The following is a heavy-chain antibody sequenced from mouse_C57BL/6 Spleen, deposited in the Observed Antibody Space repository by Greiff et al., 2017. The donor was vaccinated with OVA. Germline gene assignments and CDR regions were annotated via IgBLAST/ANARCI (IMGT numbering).Heavy chain of an antibody. CDR1: GYTFTSYW. Sequence: QVQLQQPGAELVMPGASVKLSCKASGYTFTSYWMHWVKQRPGQGLEWIGEIDPSDSYTNYNQKFKGKSTLTVDKSSSTAYMQLSSLTSEDSAVYYCARSKYSNYVWCAYWGQGTLVTVSA. CDR3: ARSKYSNYVWCAY. D-gene: IGHD2-5*01. V-gene: IGHV1-69*01. J-gene: IGHJ3*01. CDR2: IDPSDSYT.